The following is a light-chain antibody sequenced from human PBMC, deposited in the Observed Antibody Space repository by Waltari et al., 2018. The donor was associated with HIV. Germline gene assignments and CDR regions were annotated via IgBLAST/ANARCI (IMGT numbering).Light chain of an antibody. CDR2: EVT. V-gene: IGLV2-14*01. J-gene: IGLJ3*02. Sequence: QSALTQPASVSGSPGQSITISCPGTNSDVGGYNFVSWYQQHPGKAPKLMIYEVTNRPSGLSNRFSGSKSGNTASLTISGLQAEDEADYYCTSYTSNNTLMFGGGTKVTVL. CDR1: NSDVGGYNF. CDR3: TSYTSNNTLM.